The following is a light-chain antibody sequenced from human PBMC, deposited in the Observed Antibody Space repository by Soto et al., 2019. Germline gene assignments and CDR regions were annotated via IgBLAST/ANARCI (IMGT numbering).Light chain of an antibody. CDR3: QKYNSAPLT. CDR1: QPISGF. J-gene: IGKJ1*01. CDR2: TAS. Sequence: DIQMTQSPSSLPASLGDRVTISCRASQPISGFLAWYQQRPGEVPRLLIHTASVLQSGVPSRFSGSGSGTDFTLTISSLQPEDVATYYCQKYNSAPLTFGQGTKVDIK. V-gene: IGKV1-27*01.